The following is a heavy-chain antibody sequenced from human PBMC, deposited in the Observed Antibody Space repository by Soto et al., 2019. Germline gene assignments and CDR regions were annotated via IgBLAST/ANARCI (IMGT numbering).Heavy chain of an antibody. V-gene: IGHV3-30-3*01. CDR1: GFTFSGSA. CDR2: ISHYGNND. J-gene: IGHJ6*02. D-gene: IGHD4-17*01. CDR3: ARGASGLRSFHYYGLDV. Sequence: QVQVVESGGGVVQNVRSLRLSCAASGFTFSGSAMHWVRKAPGTGREWVASISHYGNNDYYAGPVKGRFTISRDNSKNALYLQMNTLIGKDTAVYDCARGASGLRSFHYYGLDVWGQGPTVTVSS.